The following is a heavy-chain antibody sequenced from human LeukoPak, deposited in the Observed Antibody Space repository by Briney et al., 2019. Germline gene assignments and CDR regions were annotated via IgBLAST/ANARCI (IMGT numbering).Heavy chain of an antibody. J-gene: IGHJ4*02. CDR2: IKVYGDTT. CDR1: GNTFTSFH. D-gene: IGHD1-1*01. Sequence: ASVKVSCKASGNTFTSFHIHWVRQAPGQGLEYMGIIKVYGDTTIYAQRSQGRITMTRDTSTSTVYMELSSLNSEDTAVYYCARESPSTFYFDYWGQGTLVTVSS. CDR3: ARESPSTFYFDY. V-gene: IGHV1-46*01.